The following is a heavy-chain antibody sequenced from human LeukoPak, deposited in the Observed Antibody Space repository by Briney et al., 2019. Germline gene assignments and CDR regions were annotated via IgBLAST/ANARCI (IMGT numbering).Heavy chain of an antibody. Sequence: KPGGSLRLSCAASGFTFSSYSMNWVRQAPGKGLEWVSSISSSSSYIYYADSVKGRFTISRDNAKNSLYPQMNSLRAEDTAVYYCARVGIAVDGGDYWGQGTLVTVSS. CDR1: GFTFSSYS. V-gene: IGHV3-21*01. J-gene: IGHJ4*02. CDR2: ISSSSSYI. CDR3: ARVGIAVDGGDY. D-gene: IGHD6-19*01.